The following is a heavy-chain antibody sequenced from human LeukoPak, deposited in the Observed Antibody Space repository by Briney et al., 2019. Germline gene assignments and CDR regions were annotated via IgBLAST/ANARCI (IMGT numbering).Heavy chain of an antibody. J-gene: IGHJ4*02. V-gene: IGHV4-34*01. D-gene: IGHD3-22*01. CDR1: GASFSGYY. CDR3: ARGVHYYDSSGYYYGTYLFDY. CDR2: INHSGTT. Sequence: WETLSLTCAVYGASFSGYYWSWIRQPPGKGLEWRGEINHSGTTNNNPSLKSRVTISVDTSKNQFSLELSSETAADTAVYYCARGVHYYDSSGYYYGTYLFDYWGQGTLVTVSS.